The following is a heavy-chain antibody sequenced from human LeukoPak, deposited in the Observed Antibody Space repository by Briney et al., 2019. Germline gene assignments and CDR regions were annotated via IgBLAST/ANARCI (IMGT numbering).Heavy chain of an antibody. V-gene: IGHV4-34*01. Sequence: PSETLSLTCAVYGGSFSGYYWSWIRQPPGKGLEWIGEINHSGSTNYNPSLKSRVTISVDTSKNQFSLKLSSVTAADTAVYDCARRTRGYSYGPYYYGMDVWGQGTTVTVSS. CDR3: ARRTRGYSYGPYYYGMDV. D-gene: IGHD5-18*01. J-gene: IGHJ6*02. CDR2: INHSGST. CDR1: GGSFSGYY.